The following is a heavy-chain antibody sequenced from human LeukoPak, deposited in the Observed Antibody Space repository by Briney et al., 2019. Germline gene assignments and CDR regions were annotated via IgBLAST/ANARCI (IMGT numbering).Heavy chain of an antibody. CDR1: GFSVSDSY. Sequence: GGSLRLSCTASGFSVSDSYMTWARQAPGKGLEWVSVIYMGGGTFYADSVKGRFTISRDNSKNILFLQMKGLRAEDTAVYYCARAGGLRIAVAPIDYWGQGTLVTVS. CDR3: ARAGGLRIAVAPIDY. J-gene: IGHJ4*02. CDR2: IYMGGGT. V-gene: IGHV3-53*01. D-gene: IGHD6-19*01.